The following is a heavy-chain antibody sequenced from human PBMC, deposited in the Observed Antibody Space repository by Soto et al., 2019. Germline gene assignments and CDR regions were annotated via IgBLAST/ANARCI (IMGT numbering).Heavy chain of an antibody. Sequence: QVQLVQSGAEVKKPGASVKVSCKASGYTFSTYGISWVRQAPGQGLEWMGWINGYNGNTNYAPKLQGRITMTTDTSTTTAYMELWSLRSDDTAVYYCARMGDVPYYYYGMDVWGQGTTVTVSS. V-gene: IGHV1-18*01. J-gene: IGHJ6*02. CDR1: GYTFSTYG. D-gene: IGHD3-16*01. CDR3: ARMGDVPYYYYGMDV. CDR2: INGYNGNT.